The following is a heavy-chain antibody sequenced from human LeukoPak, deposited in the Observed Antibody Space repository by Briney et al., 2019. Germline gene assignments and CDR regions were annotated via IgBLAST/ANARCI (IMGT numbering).Heavy chain of an antibody. CDR3: ARRRRGSPYFDY. J-gene: IGHJ4*02. V-gene: IGHV4-59*08. Sequence: SETLSLTCTVSGGSISSYYWSWIRQPPGKGLEWIGYIYYSGSTNYNPSLKSRVTISVDTSKDQFSLKLSSVTAADTAVYYCARRRRGSPYFDYWAREPWSPSPQ. CDR1: GGSISSYY. CDR2: IYYSGST. D-gene: IGHD6-13*01.